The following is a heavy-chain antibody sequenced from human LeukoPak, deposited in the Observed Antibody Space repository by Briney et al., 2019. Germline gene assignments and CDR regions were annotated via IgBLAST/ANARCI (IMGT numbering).Heavy chain of an antibody. V-gene: IGHV3-7*04. J-gene: IGHJ4*02. CDR3: ARDRAMDDY. D-gene: IGHD5-18*01. Sequence: GGSLRLSCAVSGFTVNNNFMNWVRQAPGKGLEWVANIKQDGSEKYYVDSVKGRFTISRDNAKNSLYLHMNSLRAEDTAVYYCARDRAMDDYWGQGTLVTVSS. CDR1: GFTVNNNF. CDR2: IKQDGSEK.